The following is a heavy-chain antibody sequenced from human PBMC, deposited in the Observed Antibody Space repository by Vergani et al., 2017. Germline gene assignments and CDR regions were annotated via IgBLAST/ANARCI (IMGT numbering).Heavy chain of an antibody. Sequence: QVQLQESGPGLVKPSETLSLTCTVSGGSISSYYWSWIRQPAGKGLEWIGRIYTSGSTNYNPSLKSRVTMSVDTSKNQFSLKLSSVTAADTAVYYCARGPVVVVAEGGSGYYCYGMDVWGQGTTVTVSS. V-gene: IGHV4-4*07. CDR3: ARGPVVVVAEGGSGYYCYGMDV. D-gene: IGHD2-15*01. CDR2: IYTSGST. J-gene: IGHJ6*02. CDR1: GGSISSYY.